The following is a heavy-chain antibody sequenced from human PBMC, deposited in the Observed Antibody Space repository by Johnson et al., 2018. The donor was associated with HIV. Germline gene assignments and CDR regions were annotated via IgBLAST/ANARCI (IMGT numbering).Heavy chain of an antibody. Sequence: VQLVESGGGLVQPGGSLRLSCAASGFTFSSYAMSWVRQAPGKGLEWVSAISGSGGSTYYADSVKDRFTISRDNAKNSLYLQMNSLRAEDTAVYYCARGGAYCGGDCNAFDIWGQGTMVTVSS. CDR3: ARGGAYCGGDCNAFDI. CDR1: GFTFSSYA. D-gene: IGHD2-21*02. V-gene: IGHV3-23*04. J-gene: IGHJ3*02. CDR2: ISGSGGST.